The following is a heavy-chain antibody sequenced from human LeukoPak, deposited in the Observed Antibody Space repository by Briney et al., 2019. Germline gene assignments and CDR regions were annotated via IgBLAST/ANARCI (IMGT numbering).Heavy chain of an antibody. D-gene: IGHD2/OR15-2a*01. CDR2: VYQSGST. Sequence: SETLSLTCAVSNYSITSGFYWGWVRQPPGKGLDRIGNVYQSGSTYYNSSLQSRVTILVDTSKNLFSLKLSSVTAADTAVYYCARLHSNAYFDYWGPGILVTVSS. CDR3: ARLHSNAYFDY. J-gene: IGHJ4*02. CDR1: NYSITSGFY. V-gene: IGHV4-38-2*01.